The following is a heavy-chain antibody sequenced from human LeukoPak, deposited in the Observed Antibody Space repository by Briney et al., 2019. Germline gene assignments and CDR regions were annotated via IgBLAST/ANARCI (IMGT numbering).Heavy chain of an antibody. J-gene: IGHJ4*02. V-gene: IGHV3-74*01. CDR1: EFTFSNHW. CDR2: INSDGSWT. D-gene: IGHD2/OR15-2a*01. CDR3: VSFYETY. Sequence: PGGSLRLSCAASEFTFSNHWMHWVRQAPGKGLVWVSHINSDGSWTSYADSVKGRFTISKDNAKNTVYLQMNNLRAEDTAVYYCVSFYETYWGRGTLVTVSS.